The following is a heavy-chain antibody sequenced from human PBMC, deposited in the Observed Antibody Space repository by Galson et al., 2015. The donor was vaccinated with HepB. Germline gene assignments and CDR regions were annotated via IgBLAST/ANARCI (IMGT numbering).Heavy chain of an antibody. CDR2: IDPSDSYT. D-gene: IGHD3-10*01. Sequence: QSGAEVKKPGESLRISCKGSGYSFTSYWISWVRQMPGKGLEWMGRIDPSDSYTNYSPSFQGHVTISADKSISTAYLQWSSLKASDTAMYYCARHPPTYYYGSGSYRAGFDYWGQGTLVTVS. CDR1: GYSFTSYW. CDR3: ARHPPTYYYGSGSYRAGFDY. V-gene: IGHV5-10-1*01. J-gene: IGHJ4*02.